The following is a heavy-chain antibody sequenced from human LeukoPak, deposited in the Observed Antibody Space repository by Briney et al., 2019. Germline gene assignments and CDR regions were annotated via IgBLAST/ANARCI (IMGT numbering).Heavy chain of an antibody. D-gene: IGHD6-6*01. V-gene: IGHV4-34*01. CDR2: INHSGST. J-gene: IGHJ6*03. CDR1: GGSFSGYY. CDR3: ARWGSSSSEWDYYMDV. Sequence: SETLSLTCAVYGGSFSGYYWSWIRQPPGKGLEWIGEINHSGSTNYNPSLKSRVTISVDTSKNQFSLKLSSVTAADTAIFYCARWGSSSSEWDYYMDVWGKGTMVTVSS.